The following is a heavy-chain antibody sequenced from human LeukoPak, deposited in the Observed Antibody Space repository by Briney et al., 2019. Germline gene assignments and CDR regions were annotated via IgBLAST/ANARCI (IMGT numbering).Heavy chain of an antibody. CDR2: IYSRGNT. CDR3: ARSDGYGLVGI. CDR1: GVPISSGSNY. D-gene: IGHD3-10*01. Sequence: SETLSLTCSVSGVPISSGSNYWGWIRQPPGKTLEWIGSIYSRGNTYYNPSLKSRVIILIDTAKNHFSLNLSSVTAADTAVYYRARSDGYGLVGIWGQGTMVTVSS. V-gene: IGHV4-39*07. J-gene: IGHJ3*02.